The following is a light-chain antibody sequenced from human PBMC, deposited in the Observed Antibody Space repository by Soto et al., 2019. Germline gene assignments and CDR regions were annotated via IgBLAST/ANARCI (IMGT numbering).Light chain of an antibody. CDR3: AAWDDSVNGLA. V-gene: IGLV1-44*01. CDR2: SND. Sequence: QSVLTQPPSASETPGQRVAISCSGGSSNIGRNTVDWYQLLPGTAPKLLIYSNDRRPSGVPGRFSGSKSGTSASLAISGLQSDDEADYYCAAWDDSVNGLAFGRGTKLTVL. CDR1: SSNIGRNT. J-gene: IGLJ3*02.